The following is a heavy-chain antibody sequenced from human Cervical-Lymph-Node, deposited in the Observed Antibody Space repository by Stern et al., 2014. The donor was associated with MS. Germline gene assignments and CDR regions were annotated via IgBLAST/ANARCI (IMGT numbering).Heavy chain of an antibody. J-gene: IGHJ3*02. Sequence: VQLVESGPGLVKPSETLSLTCTVSGGSISSSSYYWGWIRQPPGKGLEWIGRIYYSGSTYYNPSLKSRVTISVDTSKNQFSLKLSSGTAADTAVYYCARHAGEWLPDAFDIWGQGTMVTVSS. V-gene: IGHV4-39*01. CDR2: IYYSGST. CDR1: GGSISSSSYY. D-gene: IGHD3-3*01. CDR3: ARHAGEWLPDAFDI.